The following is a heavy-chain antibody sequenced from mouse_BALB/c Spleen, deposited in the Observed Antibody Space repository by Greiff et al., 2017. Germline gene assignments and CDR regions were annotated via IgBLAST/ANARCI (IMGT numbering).Heavy chain of an antibody. CDR3: AKHNYYDYDGAMDY. J-gene: IGHJ4*01. Sequence: VKLMESGPGLVAPSQSLSITCTVSGFSLNDYGVSWIRQPPGKGLEWLGVIWGGGSTYYNSALKSRLSISKDNSNSQVFLKMNSLQTDDTAMYYCAKHNYYDYDGAMDYWGQGTSVTVSS. CDR1: GFSLNDYG. V-gene: IGHV2-6-5*01. CDR2: IWGGGST. D-gene: IGHD2-4*01.